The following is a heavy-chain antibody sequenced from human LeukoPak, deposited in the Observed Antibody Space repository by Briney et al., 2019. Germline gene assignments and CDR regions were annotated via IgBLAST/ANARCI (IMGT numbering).Heavy chain of an antibody. CDR2: ITTDGSST. V-gene: IGHV3-74*01. Sequence: GGSLGLSCAASGFTFTNFWMHWVRQAPGKGLEWVSRITTDGSSTRYADSVKGRFTISRDNAKNTVYLQMNSLGAEDTTMYYCASLTSTSPEDYWGQGTLVAVSS. CDR1: GFTFTNFW. CDR3: ASLTSTSPEDY. J-gene: IGHJ4*02. D-gene: IGHD2-2*01.